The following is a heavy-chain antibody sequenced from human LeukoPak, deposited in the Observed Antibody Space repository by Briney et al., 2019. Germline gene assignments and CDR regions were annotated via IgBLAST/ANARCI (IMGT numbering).Heavy chain of an antibody. V-gene: IGHV4-59*01. D-gene: IGHD3-16*01. CDR3: ARAVPGGWFDP. CDR2: IYYSGST. J-gene: IGHJ5*02. CDR1: GGSISSYY. Sequence: RASETLSLTCTVSGGSISSYYWSWIRQPPGKGLEWIGYIYYSGSTNYNPSLKSRVTISVDTSKNQFSLKLSSVTAADTAVYYCARAVPGGWFDPWGQGTLVTVSS.